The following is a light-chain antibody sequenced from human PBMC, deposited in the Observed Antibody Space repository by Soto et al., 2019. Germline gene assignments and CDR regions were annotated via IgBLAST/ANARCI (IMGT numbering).Light chain of an antibody. V-gene: IGKV3-11*01. J-gene: IGKJ4*01. CDR2: DVS. CDR3: QGCNDWPFT. CDR1: QSVYSY. Sequence: EVVLTQSPATLSLSPGERATLSCRASQSVYSYLAWYQHKPGQPPRLLIADVSNSATGIPARFSGSGYGTDFTLTISSLATEDFAVYYGQGCNDWPFTFGGGTKVEIK.